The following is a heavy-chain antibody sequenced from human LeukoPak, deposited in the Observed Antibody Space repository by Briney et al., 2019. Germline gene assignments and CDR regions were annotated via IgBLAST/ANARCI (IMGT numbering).Heavy chain of an antibody. V-gene: IGHV3-48*01. CDR2: ISSSSSTI. Sequence: GGSLRLSCAASGFTFSSYSMNWVRQAPGKGLEWVSYISSSSSTIYYADSVKGRFTISRDNAKNSLYLQMNSLRAEDTAVYYCARDTGSEDYYDSSGYYLGYWGQGTLVTVSS. CDR1: GFTFSSYS. CDR3: ARDTGSEDYYDSSGYYLGY. D-gene: IGHD3-22*01. J-gene: IGHJ4*02.